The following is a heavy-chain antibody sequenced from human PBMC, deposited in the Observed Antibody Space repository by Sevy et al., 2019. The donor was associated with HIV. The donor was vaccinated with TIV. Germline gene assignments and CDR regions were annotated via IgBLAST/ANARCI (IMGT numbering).Heavy chain of an antibody. V-gene: IGHV4-30-2*01. CDR1: GGSISSGGFS. Sequence: SETLSLTCAVSGGSISSGGFSWSWIRQPPGKGLEWIGYIYHSGSTYYNPSLKSRVTISVDRSKNQFSLKLSSVTAADTALYYCARGSYSSSQPHFDYWGQGTLVTVSS. D-gene: IGHD6-13*01. CDR3: ARGSYSSSQPHFDY. J-gene: IGHJ4*02. CDR2: IYHSGST.